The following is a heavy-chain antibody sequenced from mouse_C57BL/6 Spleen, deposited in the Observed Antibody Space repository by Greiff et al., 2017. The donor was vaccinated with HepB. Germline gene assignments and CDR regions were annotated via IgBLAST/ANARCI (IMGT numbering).Heavy chain of an antibody. CDR3: ARPYCNWYLDV. CDR1: GYSFTGYY. D-gene: IGHD1-1*01. CDR2: INPSTGGT. V-gene: IGHV1-42*01. J-gene: IGHJ1*03. Sequence: EVQLQQSGPELVKPGASVKISCKASGYSFTGYYMNWVKQSPEKSLEWIGEINPSTGGTTYNQKFKAKATLTVDKSSSTAYMQLKSLTSEDSAVYYCARPYCNWYLDVWGTGTTVTVSS.